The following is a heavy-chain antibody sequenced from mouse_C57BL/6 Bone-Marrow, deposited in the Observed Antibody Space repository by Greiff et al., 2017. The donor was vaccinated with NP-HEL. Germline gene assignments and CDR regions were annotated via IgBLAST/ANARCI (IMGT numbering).Heavy chain of an antibody. CDR1: GYTFTEYT. Sequence: QVQLQQSGAELVKPGASVKLSCKASGYTFTEYTIHWVKQRSGQGLEWIGWFYPGSGSIKYNEKFKDKATLTADKSSSTVYMELSSLTSEDSAVYLCARHEDHGNGNYGGFEVWGTGTTVTVSS. J-gene: IGHJ1*03. V-gene: IGHV1-62-2*01. D-gene: IGHD2-1*01. CDR2: FYPGSGSI. CDR3: ARHEDHGNGNYGGFEV.